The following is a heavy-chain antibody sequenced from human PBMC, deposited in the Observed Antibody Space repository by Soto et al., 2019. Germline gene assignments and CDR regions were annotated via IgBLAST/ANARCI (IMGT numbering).Heavy chain of an antibody. CDR2: ISYDGSNK. CDR1: GFTFSSYA. D-gene: IGHD6-13*01. J-gene: IGHJ6*02. V-gene: IGHV3-30-3*01. Sequence: GGSLRLSCAASGFTFSSYAMHWVRQAPGKGLEWVAVISYDGSNKYYADSVKGRFTISRDNSKNTLYLQMNSPRAEDTAVYYCAREYSSSWTSPYYYYGMDVWGQGTTVTVSS. CDR3: AREYSSSWTSPYYYYGMDV.